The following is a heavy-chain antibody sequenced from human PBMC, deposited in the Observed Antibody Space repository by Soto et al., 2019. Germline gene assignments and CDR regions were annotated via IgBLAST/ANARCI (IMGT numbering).Heavy chain of an antibody. V-gene: IGHV5-51*01. D-gene: IGHD3-22*01. Sequence: GESLKISCSGSGYSFANYWIGWVRQMPGKGLEWMGIIYPTDSDTRYSPSFQGQVTISADKSISTAYLQWNSLNASDTAIYFCARGDTSDYSTATPADYWGQGTLVTVSS. J-gene: IGHJ4*02. CDR2: IYPTDSDT. CDR3: ARGDTSDYSTATPADY. CDR1: GYSFANYW.